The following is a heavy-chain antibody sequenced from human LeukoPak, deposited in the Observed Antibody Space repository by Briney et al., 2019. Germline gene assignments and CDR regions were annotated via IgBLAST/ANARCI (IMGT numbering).Heavy chain of an antibody. CDR1: GYSFTSNW. CDR2: IFPGDSDT. V-gene: IGHV5-51*01. Sequence: GESLKISCKASGYSFTSNWIGWVRQMPGKGLEWMGIIFPGDSDTRYSPSFQGQVTISADKSISTAYLQWSSLKASDSAIYYCARLSGGSGWFGSDAFDIWGQGTMVTVSS. D-gene: IGHD6-19*01. J-gene: IGHJ3*02. CDR3: ARLSGGSGWFGSDAFDI.